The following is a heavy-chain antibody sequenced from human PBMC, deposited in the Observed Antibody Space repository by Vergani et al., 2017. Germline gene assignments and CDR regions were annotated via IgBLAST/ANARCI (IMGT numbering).Heavy chain of an antibody. J-gene: IGHJ5*02. CDR1: GFTFNQYG. V-gene: IGHV3-33*01. D-gene: IGHD1-14*01. CDR2: TWYDGNNK. Sequence: QVQLVESGGGVVQPGRSLRLSCAASGFTFNQYGMHWVRQAPGKGLEWVAVTWYDGNNKQYADSVKGRFTISRDNSKSTRYLQMNSQRDEDTGVYYCARDLRLLYNRFDPWGQGTLVTVSS. CDR3: ARDLRLLYNRFDP.